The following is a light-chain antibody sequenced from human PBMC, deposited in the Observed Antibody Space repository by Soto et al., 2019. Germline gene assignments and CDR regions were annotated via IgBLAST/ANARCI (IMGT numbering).Light chain of an antibody. Sequence: QSVLTQPPSASGTPGQRVTISCSGGRSNIGSNTVNWYQQLPGTAPKLLIHSNNQRPSGVPDRFSGSKSGTSASLAISGLQSEDEADYSCAAWDDSLNGVVFGGGTKLTVL. CDR2: SNN. CDR3: AAWDDSLNGVV. V-gene: IGLV1-44*01. J-gene: IGLJ2*01. CDR1: RSNIGSNT.